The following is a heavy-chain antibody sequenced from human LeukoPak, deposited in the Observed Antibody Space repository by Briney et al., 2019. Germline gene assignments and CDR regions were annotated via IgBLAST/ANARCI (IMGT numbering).Heavy chain of an antibody. CDR1: GGSISSYY. J-gene: IGHJ4*02. D-gene: IGHD2-2*01. V-gene: IGHV4-59*01. CDR3: ARNLPMPHRPSYYFDY. CDR2: IYYSEST. Sequence: PSETLSLTCTVSGGSISSYYWSWIRQPPGKGLEWIGYIYYSESTNYNPSLKSRVTISVDTSKNQFSLKLSSVAAADTAVYYCARNLPMPHRPSYYFDYWGQGTLVTVSS.